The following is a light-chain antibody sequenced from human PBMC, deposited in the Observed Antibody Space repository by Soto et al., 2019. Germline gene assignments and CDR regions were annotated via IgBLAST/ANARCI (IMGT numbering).Light chain of an antibody. Sequence: MTQSPATLSGSVGERVTITCRASQTISSWLAWYQQKPGKAPKLLIYKASTLKSGVPSRFSGSGSGTEFTLTISSLQPDDFATYYCQHYNSYSEEFGQGTKV. CDR1: QTISSW. J-gene: IGKJ1*01. CDR3: QHYNSYSEE. CDR2: KAS. V-gene: IGKV1-5*03.